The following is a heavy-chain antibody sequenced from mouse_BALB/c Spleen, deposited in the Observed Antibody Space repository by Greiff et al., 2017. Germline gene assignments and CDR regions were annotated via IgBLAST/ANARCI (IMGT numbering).Heavy chain of an antibody. Sequence: EVHLVESGGGLVKPGGSLKLSCAASGFAFSSYDMSWVRQTPEKRLEWVAYISSGGGSTYYPDTVKGRFTISRDNAKNTLYLQMSSLKSEDTAMYYCARSYDGYYGEYFDYWGQGTTLTVSS. V-gene: IGHV5-12-1*01. CDR2: ISSGGGST. D-gene: IGHD2-3*01. CDR3: ARSYDGYYGEYFDY. CDR1: GFAFSSYD. J-gene: IGHJ2*01.